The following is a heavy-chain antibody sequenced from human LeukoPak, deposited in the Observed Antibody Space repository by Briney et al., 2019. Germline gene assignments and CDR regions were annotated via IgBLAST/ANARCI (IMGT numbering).Heavy chain of an antibody. CDR3: GRVSCGGNCYSLIGTFDI. CDR1: GYTFTGYY. J-gene: IGHJ3*02. V-gene: IGHV1-69*13. CDR2: ILPIFGTT. D-gene: IGHD2-15*01. Sequence: SVKVSCKASGYTFTGYYMHWVRQAPGQGLEWMGGILPIFGTTNYAQRFQARVTITADESTSTAYMKMSSLRSEDTAVYYCGRVSCGGNCYSLIGTFDIWGQGTMVTVSS.